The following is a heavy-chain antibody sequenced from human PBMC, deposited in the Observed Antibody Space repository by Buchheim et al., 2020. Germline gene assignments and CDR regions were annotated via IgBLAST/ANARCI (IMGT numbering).Heavy chain of an antibody. CDR3: ARAGFGYSSGWYGGDRYYYYGMDV. CDR1: GGSISSSNW. J-gene: IGHJ6*02. V-gene: IGHV4-4*02. D-gene: IGHD6-19*01. CDR2: IYHSGST. Sequence: QVQLQESGPGLVKPSGTLSLTCAVSGGSISSSNWWSWVRQPPGKGLEWIGEIYHSGSTNYNPSLKSRVTISVDKSNNQFSLKLSSVTAADTAVYYCARAGFGYSSGWYGGDRYYYYGMDVWGQGTT.